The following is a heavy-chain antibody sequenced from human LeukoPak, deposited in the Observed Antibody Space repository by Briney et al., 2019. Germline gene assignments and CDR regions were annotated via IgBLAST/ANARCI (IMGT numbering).Heavy chain of an antibody. CDR1: AGSFSTYQ. Sequence: SETLSLTCTVSAGSFSTYQWRWIRQSPGKGLEWIGNVYKSGSTNYNPSLKSRFTISVDKSKNQSSLKLSSVTAADTAVYYCARDGPQWMAAFDYWGQGTPVTVSS. J-gene: IGHJ4*02. CDR3: ARDGPQWMAAFDY. D-gene: IGHD6-19*01. CDR2: VYKSGST. V-gene: IGHV4-59*01.